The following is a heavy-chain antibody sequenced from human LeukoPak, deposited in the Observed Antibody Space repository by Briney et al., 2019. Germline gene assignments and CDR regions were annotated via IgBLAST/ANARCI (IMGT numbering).Heavy chain of an antibody. CDR2: IIPIFGIA. J-gene: IGHJ4*02. Sequence: SVKVSCKASGGTFSSYAISWVRQAPGQGLEWMGRIIPIFGIANYAQKFQGRVTITADKSTSTAYMELSSLRSEDTAVYYCARERGGDGYNFWLDYWGEGTLVTVSS. V-gene: IGHV1-69*04. D-gene: IGHD5-24*01. CDR3: ARERGGDGYNFWLDY. CDR1: GGTFSSYA.